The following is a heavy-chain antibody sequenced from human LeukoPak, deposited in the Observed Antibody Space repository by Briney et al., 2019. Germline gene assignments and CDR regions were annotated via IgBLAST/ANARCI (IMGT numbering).Heavy chain of an antibody. D-gene: IGHD6-13*01. CDR1: GGSISSSSYY. Sequence: SETLSLTCTVSGGSISSSSYYWGWIRQPPGKGLEWIGSIYYSGSTYYNPSLKSRVTISVDTSKNQFSLKLSSVTAADTAVYYCARLGYKGSVPVPPPGIAAAGTGYWGQGTLVTVSS. J-gene: IGHJ4*02. CDR3: ARLGYKGSVPVPPPGIAAAGTGY. CDR2: IYYSGST. V-gene: IGHV4-39*01.